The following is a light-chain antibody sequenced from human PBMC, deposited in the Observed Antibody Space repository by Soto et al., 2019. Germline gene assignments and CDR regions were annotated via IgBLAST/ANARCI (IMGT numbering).Light chain of an antibody. J-gene: IGLJ2*01. CDR2: EVS. Sequence: QSALTQPPSASGSPGQSVTISCTGTSSDVVGYNFVSWYQQHPGKAPKLMIYEVSERPLGVPDRVSGSKSGNTASLTVSGLQAEDEDDYYCSSYAGSNIVVFGGGTKLTVL. CDR1: SSDVVGYNF. V-gene: IGLV2-8*01. CDR3: SSYAGSNIVV.